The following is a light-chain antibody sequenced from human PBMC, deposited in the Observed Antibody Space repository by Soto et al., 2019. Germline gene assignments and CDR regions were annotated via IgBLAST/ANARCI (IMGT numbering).Light chain of an antibody. CDR2: GAS. J-gene: IGKJ5*01. CDR1: QTVSSSS. CDR3: QLYDSLPIT. V-gene: IGKV3-20*01. Sequence: SVLTQCPGPLSLSLGERATLFCRASQTVSSSSLAWYQQKPGQPRRLLIYGASSRATCIPDRFSGSGSGTDFTLTLSRLEPEDFAVFYCQLYDSLPITVGQGTRLDIK.